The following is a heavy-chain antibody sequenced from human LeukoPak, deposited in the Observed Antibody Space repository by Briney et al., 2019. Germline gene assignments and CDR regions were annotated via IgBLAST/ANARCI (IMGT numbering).Heavy chain of an antibody. D-gene: IGHD2/OR15-2a*01. CDR3: ARVKSPFSFWDY. Sequence: GGSLRLSCAASGFTFSSYEMNWVRQAPGKGLEWVSYISSSGSTIYYADSVKGRFTISRDNAKNSLYLQMNSLRAEDTAVYYCARVKSPFSFWDYWGQGTLVTVSS. J-gene: IGHJ4*02. V-gene: IGHV3-48*03. CDR2: ISSSGSTI. CDR1: GFTFSSYE.